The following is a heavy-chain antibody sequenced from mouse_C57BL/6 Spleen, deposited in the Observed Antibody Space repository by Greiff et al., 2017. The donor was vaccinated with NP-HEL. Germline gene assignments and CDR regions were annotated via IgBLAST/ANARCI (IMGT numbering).Heavy chain of an antibody. Sequence: QVQLKESGPGLVQPSQSLSITCTVSGFSLTSYGVHWVRQSPGKGLEWLGVIWSGGSTDYNAAFISRLSISKDNSKSQVFFKMNSLQADDTAIYYCARVYGHHGIDVWGTGTTVTVSS. J-gene: IGHJ1*03. CDR3: ARVYGHHGIDV. CDR2: IWSGGST. D-gene: IGHD1-1*02. CDR1: GFSLTSYG. V-gene: IGHV2-2*01.